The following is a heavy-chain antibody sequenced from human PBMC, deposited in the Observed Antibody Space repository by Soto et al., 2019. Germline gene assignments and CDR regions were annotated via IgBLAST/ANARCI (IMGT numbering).Heavy chain of an antibody. CDR2: ISVYNGNT. D-gene: IGHD2-15*01. V-gene: IGHV1-18*01. Sequence: QVQLVQSGVEVKNPEASVRVSCKASAYPFTSYGISWVRQAPGQGLEWMGWISVYNGNTNYAREFQVRVTLTTDTSTITAYIELRSLRSDDTAVYYCARGFLSVLPYYYYGLDVWGQGTTVIVSS. J-gene: IGHJ6*02. CDR1: AYPFTSYG. CDR3: ARGFLSVLPYYYYGLDV.